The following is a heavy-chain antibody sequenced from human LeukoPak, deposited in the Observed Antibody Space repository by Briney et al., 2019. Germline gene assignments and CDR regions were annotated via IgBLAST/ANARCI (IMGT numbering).Heavy chain of an antibody. CDR1: GDSISTYY. D-gene: IGHD6-19*01. V-gene: IGHV4-4*07. Sequence: SETLSLTCTVSGDSISTYYYNWIRQPAGEGLEWIGRIYTTGSTHYNPSLKSRVSISLDTSKNQIYLELSSVTAADTAIYYCAREGAVAVWNTFHIWGQGTMVAVSS. J-gene: IGHJ3*02. CDR2: IYTTGST. CDR3: AREGAVAVWNTFHI.